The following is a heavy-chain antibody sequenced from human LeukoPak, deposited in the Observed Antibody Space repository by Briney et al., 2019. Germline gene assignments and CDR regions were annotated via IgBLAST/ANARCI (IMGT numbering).Heavy chain of an antibody. J-gene: IGHJ4*02. CDR3: ARAEREIFDY. CDR2: IYYSGST. CDR1: GGSISSYY. V-gene: IGHV4-59*01. Sequence: SETLSLTCTVSGGSISSYYWSWIRQPPGKGLEWIGYIYYSGSTNYNPSLKSRVTISVDTSKNHFSLKLNSVTAADTAVYYCARAEREIFDYWGQGTLVTVSS. D-gene: IGHD5-24*01.